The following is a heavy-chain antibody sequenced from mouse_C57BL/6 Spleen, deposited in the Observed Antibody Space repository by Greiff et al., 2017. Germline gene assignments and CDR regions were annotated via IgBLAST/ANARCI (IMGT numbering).Heavy chain of an antibody. D-gene: IGHD1-1*01. CDR1: GFTFSSYA. Sequence: EVQRVESGGGLVKPGGSLKLSCAASGFTFSSYAMSWVRQTPEKRLEWVATISDGGSYTYYPDNVKGRFPISRDNAKNNLYLQMGQLKSEDTAMYYCARDTTVVARGFAYWGQGTLVTVSA. CDR2: ISDGGSYT. V-gene: IGHV5-4*01. J-gene: IGHJ3*01. CDR3: ARDTTVVARGFAY.